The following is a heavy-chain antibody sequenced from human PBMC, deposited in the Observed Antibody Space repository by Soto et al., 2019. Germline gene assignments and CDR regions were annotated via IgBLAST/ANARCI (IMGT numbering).Heavy chain of an antibody. CDR2: IYYSGST. Sequence: SETLSLTCTVSGGSISSYYWSWIRQPPGKGLEWIGYIYYSGSTNYNPSLKSRVTISVDTSKNQFSLKLSSVTAADTAVYYCARHPSRTYYYYYMDGWGKGTTVTVSS. J-gene: IGHJ6*03. CDR3: ARHPSRTYYYYYMDG. CDR1: GGSISSYY. V-gene: IGHV4-59*08.